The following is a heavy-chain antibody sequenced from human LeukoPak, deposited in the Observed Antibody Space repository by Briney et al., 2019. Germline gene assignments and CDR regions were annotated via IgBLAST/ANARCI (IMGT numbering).Heavy chain of an antibody. D-gene: IGHD6-13*01. Sequence: GGSLRLSCTASGLSLNNYAMSWVRQVPGKGLEWVSASSSSDDGKWYAESVRGRFTISRDTSKNTVYLQMNSLRVEDAAVYYCGRGGSFISVQYWGHGTQVTVSS. CDR2: SSSSDDGK. V-gene: IGHV3-23*01. CDR1: GLSLNNYA. CDR3: GRGGSFISVQY. J-gene: IGHJ4*01.